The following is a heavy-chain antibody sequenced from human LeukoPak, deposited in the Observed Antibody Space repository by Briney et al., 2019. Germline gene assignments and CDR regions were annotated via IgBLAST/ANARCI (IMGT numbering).Heavy chain of an antibody. CDR1: GFTFSSYD. J-gene: IGHJ4*02. V-gene: IGHV3-64D*09. Sequence: GGSLRLSCSASGFTFSSYDMFWVRQAPGKGLEYVSVISSDGGTTYYADSVKGRFTISRDNSKNTLYLQMPSLRPEDTAVYYCVKGGYSSGWFPYSFDYWGQGTLVSVSS. CDR2: ISSDGGTT. D-gene: IGHD6-19*01. CDR3: VKGGYSSGWFPYSFDY.